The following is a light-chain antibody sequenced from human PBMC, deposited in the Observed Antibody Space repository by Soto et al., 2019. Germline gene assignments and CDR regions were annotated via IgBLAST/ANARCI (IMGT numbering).Light chain of an antibody. CDR2: DND. CDR3: EAWDSSLSGYV. CDR1: RSNIGNNY. V-gene: IGLV1-51*01. J-gene: IGLJ1*01. Sequence: QSVLTQPPSVSAAPGQKVTVSCSGSRSNIGNNYVSWYQHLPGTAPKLLIYDNDKRPSGIPDRFSASKSGTSATLGITGLQTGDEADYYCEAWDSSLSGYVFGTGTKVTVL.